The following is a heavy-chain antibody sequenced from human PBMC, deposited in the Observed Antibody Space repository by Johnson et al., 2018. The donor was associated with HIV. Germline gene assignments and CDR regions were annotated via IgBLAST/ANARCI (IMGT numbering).Heavy chain of an antibody. CDR2: IYSGGST. V-gene: IGHV3-66*01. CDR1: GFTFSNYP. CDR3: TTDGITLIVVSPGAFDI. J-gene: IGHJ3*02. Sequence: EVQLVESGGGVVQPVRSLRLSCAASGFTFSNYPMHWVRQAPGKGLEWVSVIYSGGSTYYADSVKGRFTISRNNSKNTLYLQMNSLKTEDTAVYYCTTDGITLIVVSPGAFDIWGQGTMVTVSS. D-gene: IGHD3-22*01.